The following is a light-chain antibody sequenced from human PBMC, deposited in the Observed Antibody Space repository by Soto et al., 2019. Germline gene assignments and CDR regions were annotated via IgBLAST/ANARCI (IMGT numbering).Light chain of an antibody. CDR3: QQYDNLPLT. J-gene: IGKJ4*01. CDR1: QDITNY. V-gene: IGKV1-33*01. CDR2: DAS. Sequence: QMTTSPSSLSASVGDRVTSTCQASQDITNYLNWDQQKPGKAPKLLIYDASNLETGVPSRFSGSGSGTDFTFTISSLQPKDIATYYCQQYDNLPLTFGGGSNVDVK.